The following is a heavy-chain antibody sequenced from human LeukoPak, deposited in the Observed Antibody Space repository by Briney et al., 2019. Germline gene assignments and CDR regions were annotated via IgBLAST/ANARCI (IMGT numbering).Heavy chain of an antibody. V-gene: IGHV1-69*13. CDR3: ARSNGGYYGMDV. D-gene: IGHD4-11*01. Sequence: SVKVSCKASGGTFSSYAISWVRQAPGQGLEWMGGIIPIFGTANYAQKFQGRVTITADESTSTAYMELSSLRFEDTAVYYCARSNGGYYGMDVWGQGTTVTVSS. CDR1: GGTFSSYA. J-gene: IGHJ6*02. CDR2: IIPIFGTA.